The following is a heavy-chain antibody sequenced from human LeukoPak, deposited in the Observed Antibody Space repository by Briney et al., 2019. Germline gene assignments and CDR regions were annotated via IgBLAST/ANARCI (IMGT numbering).Heavy chain of an antibody. CDR2: INPNSGGT. CDR1: GYTFTRYY. Sequence: ASVKVSCKASGYTFTRYYMHWVRQAPGQGREWRGGINPNSGGTNYAQKFQGWVTMTRDTSISTAYMELSRLRSDDTAVYYCARDRAVAPPVYSGNWFDPWGQGTLVTVSS. V-gene: IGHV1-2*04. D-gene: IGHD1-26*01. CDR3: ARDRAVAPPVYSGNWFDP. J-gene: IGHJ5*02.